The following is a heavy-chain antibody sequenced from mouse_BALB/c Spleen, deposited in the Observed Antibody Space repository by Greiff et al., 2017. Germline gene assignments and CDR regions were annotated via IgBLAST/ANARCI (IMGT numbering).Heavy chain of an antibody. J-gene: IGHJ4*01. CDR1: GYSITSGYY. CDR3: AREGPAATPLYAMDY. CDR2: ISYDGSN. V-gene: IGHV3-6*02. Sequence: EVQLVESGPGLVKPSQSLSLTCSVTGYSITSGYYWNWIRQFPGNKLEWMGYISYDGSNNYNPSLKNRISITRDTSKNQFFLKLNSVTTEDTATYYCAREGPAATPLYAMDYWGQGTSVTVSS. D-gene: IGHD1-2*01.